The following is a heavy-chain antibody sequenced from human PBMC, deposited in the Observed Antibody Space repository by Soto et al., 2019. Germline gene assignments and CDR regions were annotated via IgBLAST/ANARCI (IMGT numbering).Heavy chain of an antibody. Sequence: QVQLVQSGAEVKKPGSSVKVSCKASGGTFSNYPISWVRQAPGQGLEWMGGIIPIFGTVNYAQKFQGRATITAVESTSTAYMELGSLRSEDTAVYYWATGNHRWLQLWYFDLWGRGTLVTVSS. D-gene: IGHD5-12*01. CDR1: GGTFSNYP. V-gene: IGHV1-69*12. J-gene: IGHJ2*01. CDR3: ATGNHRWLQLWYFDL. CDR2: IIPIFGTV.